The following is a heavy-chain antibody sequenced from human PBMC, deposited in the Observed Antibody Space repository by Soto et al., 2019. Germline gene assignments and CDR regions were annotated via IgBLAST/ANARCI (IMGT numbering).Heavy chain of an antibody. CDR2: ISKDSGRAT. J-gene: IGHJ4*02. CDR3: AKVGCSGGSCYAVDY. Sequence: GGSLRLSCAASGFIFRDWFMSWIRQAPGKGLEWISYISKDSGRATRYADSVKGRFTISRDNAKNSLFLQMNNLTVEDTAVYYCAKVGCSGGSCYAVDYWGQGTLVTVSS. V-gene: IGHV3-11*01. D-gene: IGHD2-15*01. CDR1: GFIFRDWF.